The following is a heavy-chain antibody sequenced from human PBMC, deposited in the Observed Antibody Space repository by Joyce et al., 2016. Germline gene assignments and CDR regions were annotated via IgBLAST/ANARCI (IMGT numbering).Heavy chain of an antibody. CDR1: GFTFSAYE. CDR3: ARERGGGMSAFDI. CDR2: IGTAGDP. Sequence: EVQLVEAGGALVQPGGSLRLSCAASGFTFSAYEIHWVRQTTGKVLEWVSAIGTAGDPYHADSVKGRFTISRENAKSSLFLQMNSLRAEDTAVYYCARERGGGMSAFDIWGQGTMVTVSS. J-gene: IGHJ3*02. D-gene: IGHD3-16*01. V-gene: IGHV3-13*05.